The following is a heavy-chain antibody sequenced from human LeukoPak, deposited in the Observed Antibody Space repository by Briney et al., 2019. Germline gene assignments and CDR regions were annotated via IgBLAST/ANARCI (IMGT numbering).Heavy chain of an antibody. D-gene: IGHD6-19*01. CDR3: ARGRGFRGADSGWYWGFDP. V-gene: IGHV4-59*01. J-gene: IGHJ5*02. CDR1: GRSISSYY. Sequence: SETLSLTCTVSGRSISSYYWSWIRQPPGKGLEWIGYIYYSGSTNYNPTLKSRVTISVDESKSQFSLKLGYVTAGDTAVYYWARGRGFRGADSGWYWGFDPWGQGNLVTVSS. CDR2: IYYSGST.